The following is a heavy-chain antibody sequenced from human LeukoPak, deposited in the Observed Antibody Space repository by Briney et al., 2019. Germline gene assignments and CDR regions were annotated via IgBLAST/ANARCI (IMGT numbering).Heavy chain of an antibody. J-gene: IGHJ3*02. V-gene: IGHV3-30*18. D-gene: IGHD4-17*01. Sequence: GGSLRLSCAASGFTFSSYGMHWVRQAPGKGLEWVAVISYDGSNKYYADSVKGRFTISRDNSKNTLYLQMNSLRAEDTAVYYCAKDRLRMTTLDALDIWGQGTMVTVSS. CDR2: ISYDGSNK. CDR3: AKDRLRMTTLDALDI. CDR1: GFTFSSYG.